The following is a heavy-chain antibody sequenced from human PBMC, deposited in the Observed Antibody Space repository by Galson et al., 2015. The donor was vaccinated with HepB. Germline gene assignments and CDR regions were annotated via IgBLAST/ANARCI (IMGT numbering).Heavy chain of an antibody. V-gene: IGHV1-69*04. CDR2: IIPILGIA. J-gene: IGHJ4*02. CDR1: GGTFSSYA. Sequence: SVKVSCKASGGTFSSYAISWVRQAPGQGLEWMGRIIPILGIANYAQKFQGRVTITADKSTSTAYMELSSLRSEDTAVYYCASYYYDSSGYYFDYWGQGTLVTVSS. D-gene: IGHD3-22*01. CDR3: ASYYYDSSGYYFDY.